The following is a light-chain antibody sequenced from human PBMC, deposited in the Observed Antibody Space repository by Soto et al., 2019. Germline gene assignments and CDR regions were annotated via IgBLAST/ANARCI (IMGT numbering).Light chain of an antibody. V-gene: IGKV1-8*01. CDR2: AAS. CDR3: QQYYSYPLRT. CDR1: QGISSY. Sequence: AIRMTQSPSAFSASTGDRVTITCRASQGISSYLAWYQQKPGKAPKLLIYAASTLQSGVPSRFSGSGSGTDFTLTISCLQSEDFATYYCQQYYSYPLRTFGGGTKVEIK. J-gene: IGKJ4*01.